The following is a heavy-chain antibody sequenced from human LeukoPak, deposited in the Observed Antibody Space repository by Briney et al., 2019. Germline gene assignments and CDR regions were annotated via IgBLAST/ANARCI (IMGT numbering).Heavy chain of an antibody. V-gene: IGHV3-21*01. CDR1: GFTFNSYT. J-gene: IGHJ2*01. D-gene: IGHD3-10*01. Sequence: NPGGSQSLFCAASGFTFNSYTMNWVRQAPGKGLEWVSSISSSSSYIYYADSIKDRFTISRDNSKNSLYLQMNSLRVEDTAVYYCARDGKADYYGSGNPPRYWYFDLWGRGTLVTVSS. CDR2: ISSSSSYI. CDR3: ARDGKADYYGSGNPPRYWYFDL.